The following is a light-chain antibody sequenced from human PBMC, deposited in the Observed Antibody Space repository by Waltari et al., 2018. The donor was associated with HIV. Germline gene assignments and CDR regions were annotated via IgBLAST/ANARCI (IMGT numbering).Light chain of an antibody. Sequence: DIVNTQSPDSMAVSLGERATINCKSSQSILSTAGNRHYLAWYQQRPGQAPNLLIYWASTRESGVPDRFSGSGSGTDFTLTISSLQAEDVAVYYCQQYYDTPYTFGQGTKLDI. J-gene: IGKJ2*01. CDR3: QQYYDTPYT. CDR1: QSILSTAGNRHY. V-gene: IGKV4-1*01. CDR2: WAS.